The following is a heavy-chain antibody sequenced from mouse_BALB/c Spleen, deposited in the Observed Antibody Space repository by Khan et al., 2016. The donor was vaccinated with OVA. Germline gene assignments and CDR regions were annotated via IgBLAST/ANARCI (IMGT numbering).Heavy chain of an antibody. D-gene: IGHD1-1*01. Sequence: VQLQQSGTILARPGASVKMSCKASGYSFTDYWLHWVKQRPGQGLEWIGGIYPGNSETKYNQKFKGKARLTAVTSASPANMDLSSLTNEDSAVYYCTRAGYGAFAYWGQGTLVTVSA. CDR2: IYPGNSET. J-gene: IGHJ3*01. CDR3: TRAGYGAFAY. CDR1: GYSFTDYW. V-gene: IGHV1-5*01.